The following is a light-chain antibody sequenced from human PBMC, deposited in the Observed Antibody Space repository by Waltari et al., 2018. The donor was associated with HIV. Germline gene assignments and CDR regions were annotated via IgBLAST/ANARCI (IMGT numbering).Light chain of an antibody. CDR2: DVN. V-gene: IGLV2-23*02. CDR1: NRDFAAFNL. Sequence: QSALTQPASVSGSPGQSISFSCTGSNRDFAAFNLVSWYQQHPGRVPKVIIYDVNERPSGISPRFSGSKSGNSASLTISGLLPEDEADYYCCAYTVTNTWVFGGGTKVTVV. CDR3: CAYTVTNTWV. J-gene: IGLJ3*02.